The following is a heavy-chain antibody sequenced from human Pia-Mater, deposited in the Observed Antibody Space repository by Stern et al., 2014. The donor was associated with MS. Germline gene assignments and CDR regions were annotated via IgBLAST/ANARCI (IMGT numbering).Heavy chain of an antibody. Sequence: QVQLQESGPGLVKPSETLSLTCTVSGGSITNRDYWGWIRQSPGKGLEWIGSVYYSGITYYRQSLKSRAPIPIDTPRNQFFLRLTSGTATDTAVYFCARGVTAVTNYVPNWCFDLWGRGTLVTVSS. J-gene: IGHJ2*01. D-gene: IGHD4-11*01. CDR2: VYYSGIT. V-gene: IGHV4-39*02. CDR1: GGSITNRDY. CDR3: ARGVTAVTNYVPNWCFDL.